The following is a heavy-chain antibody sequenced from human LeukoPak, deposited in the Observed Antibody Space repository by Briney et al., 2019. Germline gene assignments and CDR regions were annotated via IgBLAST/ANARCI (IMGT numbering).Heavy chain of an antibody. D-gene: IGHD1-26*01. CDR2: ISSSSSYI. J-gene: IGHJ4*02. CDR1: GFTFSSYS. Sequence: GGSLRLSCAASGFTFSSYSMNWVRQAPGKGLEWVSSISSSSSYIYYADSVKGRFTISRDNAKNPLYLQMNSLRAEDTAVYYCARDGGSYHADAFDYWGQGTLVTVSS. CDR3: ARDGGSYHADAFDY. V-gene: IGHV3-21*01.